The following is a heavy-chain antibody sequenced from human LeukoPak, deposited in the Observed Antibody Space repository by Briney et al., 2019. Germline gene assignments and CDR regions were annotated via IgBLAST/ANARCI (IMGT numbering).Heavy chain of an antibody. CDR3: ARDLWFGGAFDI. D-gene: IGHD3-10*01. CDR2: TANKVNNYTT. CDR1: GFIFSDHY. Sequence: GGSLRLSCAASGFIFSDHYMDWVRQAPGKGLEWVGRTANKVNNYTTDYAASVKGRFIISRDDSKKSLYLQMNNLKTEDTAVYYCARDLWFGGAFDIWGQGTMVTVSS. J-gene: IGHJ3*02. V-gene: IGHV3-72*01.